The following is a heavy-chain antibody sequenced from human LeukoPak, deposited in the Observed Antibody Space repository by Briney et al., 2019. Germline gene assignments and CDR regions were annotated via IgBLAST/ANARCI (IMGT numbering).Heavy chain of an antibody. CDR2: LSDSGVYT. Sequence: GGSLRLSCAASGFTFSNYAMTWVRQAPGKGLEWVSILSDSGVYTYYADSVKGRFTISRDNSNNMLYLQMNSLRAEDTAVYYCAKKAHYDAYAKYFDYWGQGTLVTVSS. CDR1: GFTFSNYA. D-gene: IGHD4-17*01. CDR3: AKKAHYDAYAKYFDY. J-gene: IGHJ4*02. V-gene: IGHV3-23*01.